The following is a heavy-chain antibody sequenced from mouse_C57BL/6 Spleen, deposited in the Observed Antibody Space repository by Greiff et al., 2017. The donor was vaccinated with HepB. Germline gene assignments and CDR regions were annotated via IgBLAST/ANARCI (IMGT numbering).Heavy chain of an antibody. CDR3: TKGLTHYYAMDD. Sequence: EVQLQQSGAELVRPGASVKLSCTASGFNIKDYYMHWVKQRPEQGLEWIGRIDPEDGDTEYAPKFQGKATMTADTSSNTAYLQLSSLTSEDTAVYYCTKGLTHYYAMDDWGQGTSVTVSA. CDR2: IDPEDGDT. D-gene: IGHD1-1*01. V-gene: IGHV14-1*01. CDR1: GFNIKDYY. J-gene: IGHJ4*01.